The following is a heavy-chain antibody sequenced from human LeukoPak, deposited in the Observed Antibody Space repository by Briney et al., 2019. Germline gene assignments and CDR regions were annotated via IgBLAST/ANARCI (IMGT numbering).Heavy chain of an antibody. V-gene: IGHV1-18*01. CDR1: GYTFTSYG. J-gene: IGHJ5*02. CDR3: ARGSGMVASYNWFDP. Sequence: ASVKVSCKASGYTFTSYGISWVRQAPGQGLEGMGWISAYNGNTNYAQKFQGRVTMTTDTSTSTAYMELRSLRSDDTAMYYCARGSGMVASYNWFDPWGQGTLVTVSS. D-gene: IGHD1-26*01. CDR2: ISAYNGNT.